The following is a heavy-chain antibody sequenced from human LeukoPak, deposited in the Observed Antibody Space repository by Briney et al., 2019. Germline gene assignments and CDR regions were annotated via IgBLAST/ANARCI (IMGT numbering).Heavy chain of an antibody. CDR2: IYHSGST. Sequence: SETLSLTCTVSGYSISSGYYWGWIRQPPGKGLEWIGSIYHSGSTDYNPSLKSRVTISVDASKNQFSLKLSSVTAADTAVYYCARVSFYYYYYMDVWGKGTTVTVSS. CDR3: ARVSFYYYYYMDV. CDR1: GYSISSGYY. D-gene: IGHD4-23*01. J-gene: IGHJ6*03. V-gene: IGHV4-38-2*02.